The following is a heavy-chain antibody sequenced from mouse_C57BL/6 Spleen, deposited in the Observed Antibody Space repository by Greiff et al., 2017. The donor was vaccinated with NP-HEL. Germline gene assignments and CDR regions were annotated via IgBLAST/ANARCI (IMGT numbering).Heavy chain of an antibody. Sequence: QVQLKQPGAELVKPGASVKLSCKASGYTFTSYWMHWVKQRPGQGLEWIGMIHPNSGSTNYNEKFKSKGTLTVDKSSSTAYMQLSSLTSEDYAVYYCARSRTSDYWGQGTTLTVSS. CDR3: ARSRTSDY. CDR2: IHPNSGST. J-gene: IGHJ2*01. V-gene: IGHV1-64*01. CDR1: GYTFTSYW.